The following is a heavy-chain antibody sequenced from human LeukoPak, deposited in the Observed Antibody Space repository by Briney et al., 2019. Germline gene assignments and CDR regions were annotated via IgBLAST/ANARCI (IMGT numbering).Heavy chain of an antibody. CDR2: IYWDDDK. J-gene: IGHJ4*02. CDR1: GFSLSSSGVG. CDR3: AHRRDSSAAWGY. Sequence: SGPTLVNPTQTLTLTCTFSGFSLSSSGVGVGWIRQPPGKALEWLALIYWDDDKRYSPSLKSRLTITKDTSKNQVVLTMTNVDPVDTATYFCAHRRDSSAAWGYWGQGTLVTVSS. D-gene: IGHD3-22*01. V-gene: IGHV2-5*02.